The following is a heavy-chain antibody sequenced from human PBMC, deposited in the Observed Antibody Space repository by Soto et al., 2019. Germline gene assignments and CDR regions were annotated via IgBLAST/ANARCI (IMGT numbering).Heavy chain of an antibody. D-gene: IGHD1-7*01. CDR3: QGTSAKEY. CDR2: IYSGGST. Sequence: EVQLVETGGGLFQPGGSLRLSCAVSEFTVSNNYMSWVRQAPGKGLEWVSLIYSGGSTYYADSVKGRFTISRDNSKNTLYLQMNSLRVEDTAIYSCQGTSAKEYWGQGTLVTVSS. CDR1: EFTVSNNY. J-gene: IGHJ4*02. V-gene: IGHV3-53*02.